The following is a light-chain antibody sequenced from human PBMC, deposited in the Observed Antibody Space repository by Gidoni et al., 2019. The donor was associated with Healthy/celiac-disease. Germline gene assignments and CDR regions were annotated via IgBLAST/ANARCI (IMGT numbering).Light chain of an antibody. CDR3: QQEAT. CDR1: QSVSSN. Sequence: EIVMTQSPATLSVSPGERATLSSRASQSVSSNLAWYQQKPGQAPRLLIYGASTRATGIPARFSGSGSGTEFTLTISSLQSEDFAVYYCQQEATFGPGTKVDIK. J-gene: IGKJ3*01. CDR2: GAS. V-gene: IGKV3-15*01.